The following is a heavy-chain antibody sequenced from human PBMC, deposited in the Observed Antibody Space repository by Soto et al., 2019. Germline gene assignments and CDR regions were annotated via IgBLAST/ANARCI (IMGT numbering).Heavy chain of an antibody. CDR3: ARSKYSGYDSFDY. Sequence: GASVKVSCKASGGTFSSYTISWVRQAPGQGLEWMGRIIPILGIANYAQKFQGRVTITADKSTSTAYMELSSLRSEDTAVYYCARSKYSGYDSFDYWGPGILVTVFS. CDR1: GGTFSSYT. D-gene: IGHD5-12*01. J-gene: IGHJ4*02. CDR2: IIPILGIA. V-gene: IGHV1-69*02.